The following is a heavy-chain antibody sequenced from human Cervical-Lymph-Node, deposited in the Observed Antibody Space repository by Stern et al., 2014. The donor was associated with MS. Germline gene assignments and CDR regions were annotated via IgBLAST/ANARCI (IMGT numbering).Heavy chain of an antibody. D-gene: IGHD6-13*01. J-gene: IGHJ4*02. Sequence: QDQLVQSGAEVKKPGSSVKVSCKASGDTFSSIDIGWVRQAPGQGPGWLGGTTPLFGTANYAQNCQGRVTFSADDSTSTTYMELSSLRSEDTAVYYCARHQAGIAADWGQGTLVTVSS. CDR1: GDTFSSID. CDR2: TTPLFGTA. V-gene: IGHV1-69*12. CDR3: ARHQAGIAAD.